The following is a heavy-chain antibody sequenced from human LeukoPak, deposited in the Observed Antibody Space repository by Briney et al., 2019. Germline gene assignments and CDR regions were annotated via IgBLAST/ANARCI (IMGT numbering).Heavy chain of an antibody. CDR3: ARGPLRGGSYRYTPRFAFDI. D-gene: IGHD3-16*02. CDR1: GGSFSGYY. J-gene: IGHJ3*02. CDR2: INHSGST. Sequence: SETLSLTCAVYGGSFSGYYWSWIRQPPGKGLEWIGEINHSGSTNYNPPLKSRVTISVDTSKNQFSLKLSSVTAADTAVYYCARGPLRGGSYRYTPRFAFDIWGQGTMVTVSS. V-gene: IGHV4-34*01.